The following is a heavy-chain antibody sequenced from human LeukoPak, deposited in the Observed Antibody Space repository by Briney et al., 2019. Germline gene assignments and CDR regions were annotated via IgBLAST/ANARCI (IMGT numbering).Heavy chain of an antibody. V-gene: IGHV3-21*01. CDR3: ARDLGSNVDY. CDR2: ISSSSSYI. CDR1: GFTFSSYS. D-gene: IGHD4-11*01. Sequence: GGSLRISCAASGFTFSSYSMNWVRQAPGKGLEWVSSISSSSSYIYYADSVKGRFTISRDNAKNSLYLQMNSLRAEDTAVYYCARDLGSNVDYWGQGTLVTVSS. J-gene: IGHJ4*02.